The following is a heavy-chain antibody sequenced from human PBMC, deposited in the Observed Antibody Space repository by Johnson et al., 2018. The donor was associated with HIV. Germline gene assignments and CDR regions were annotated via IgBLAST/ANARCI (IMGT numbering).Heavy chain of an antibody. CDR2: INLNGDTT. Sequence: VQLVESGGGVVRPGGSLRLSCAASGFPFDDYGMSWVRQAPGKGLEWVSGINLNGDTTGYDDSVKGRFTVSRDNGKNSLYLQMNSLRVEDTALYYCARSFDSSDYWKHAFDVWGQGTMVTVSS. J-gene: IGHJ3*01. V-gene: IGHV3-20*04. CDR1: GFPFDDYG. CDR3: ARSFDSSDYWKHAFDV. D-gene: IGHD3-22*01.